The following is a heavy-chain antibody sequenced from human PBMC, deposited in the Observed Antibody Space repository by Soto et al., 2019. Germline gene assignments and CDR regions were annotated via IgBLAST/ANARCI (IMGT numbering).Heavy chain of an antibody. CDR3: SRQASDFWSGNHQYYMDV. CDR1: GFTFSGSA. D-gene: IGHD3-3*01. V-gene: IGHV3-73*01. Sequence: PGGSLRLSCAASGFTFSGSAMHWVRQASGKGLEWVGRIRSKPNNYATAYGASVKGRFTISRDDSKNTAYLQMNSLNTEDTAVFYCSRQASDFWSGNHQYYMDVWGQGTTVTVSS. CDR2: IRSKPNNYAT. J-gene: IGHJ6*03.